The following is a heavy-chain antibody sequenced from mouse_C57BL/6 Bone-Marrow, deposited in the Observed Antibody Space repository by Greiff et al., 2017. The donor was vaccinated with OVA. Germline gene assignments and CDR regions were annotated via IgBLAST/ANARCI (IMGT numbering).Heavy chain of an antibody. CDR3: ARTYYDYDGAY. Sequence: EVQVVESGGGLVKPGGSLKLSCAASGFTFSDYGMHWVRQAPEKGLEWVAYISSGSSTIYYADTVTGRFTISRDNAKNTLFLQMTSLRSEDTAMYYCARTYYDYDGAYWGQGTLVTVSA. CDR2: ISSGSSTI. V-gene: IGHV5-17*01. CDR1: GFTFSDYG. J-gene: IGHJ3*01. D-gene: IGHD2-4*01.